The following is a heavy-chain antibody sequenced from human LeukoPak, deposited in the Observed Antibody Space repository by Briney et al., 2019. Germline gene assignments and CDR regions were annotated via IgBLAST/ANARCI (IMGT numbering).Heavy chain of an antibody. Sequence: SETLSLTCAVYGGSFSGYYWSWIRQPPGKGLEWIGRIYTSGSTNYNPSLKSRVTMSVDTSKNQFSLKLSSVTAADTAVYYCARGPTVTNFDYWGQGTLVTVSS. CDR2: IYTSGST. CDR1: GGSFSGYY. D-gene: IGHD4-11*01. J-gene: IGHJ4*02. CDR3: ARGPTVTNFDY. V-gene: IGHV4-59*10.